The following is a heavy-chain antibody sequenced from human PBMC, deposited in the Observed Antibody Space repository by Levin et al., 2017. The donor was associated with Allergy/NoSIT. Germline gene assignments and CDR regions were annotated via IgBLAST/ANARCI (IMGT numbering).Heavy chain of an antibody. CDR2: INVASDNT. J-gene: IGHJ4*02. V-gene: IGHV1-3*01. CDR1: GSPFTSRA. Sequence: GESLKISCQASGSPFTSRAIHWLRQAPGQRLEWMGWINVASDNTEYSQNFQGRVTITRDTSASTVYMELSSLTSEDTAVYYCARDWGTKIQGGFDYWGQGALVTVSS. D-gene: IGHD1-7*01. CDR3: ARDWGTKIQGGFDY.